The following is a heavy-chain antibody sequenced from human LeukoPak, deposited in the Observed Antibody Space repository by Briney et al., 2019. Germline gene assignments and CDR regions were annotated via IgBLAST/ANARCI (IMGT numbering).Heavy chain of an antibody. J-gene: IGHJ3*02. CDR1: GGSISSYY. V-gene: IGHV4-59*01. Sequence: ASETLSLTCTVSGGSISSYYWSWIRQPPGKGLEWIGYIYYSGSTNYNPSLKSRVTISVDTSKNQFSLKLSSVTAADAAVYYCARQYDGSPLQAFDIWGQGTMVTVSS. CDR2: IYYSGST. D-gene: IGHD3-22*01. CDR3: ARQYDGSPLQAFDI.